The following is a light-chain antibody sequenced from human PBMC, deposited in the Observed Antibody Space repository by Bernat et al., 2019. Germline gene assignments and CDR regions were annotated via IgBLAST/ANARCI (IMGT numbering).Light chain of an antibody. V-gene: IGLV2-14*03. Sequence: QSALTQAASVSGSPGQPITISCTGTSSDVGGSNYVSWYQQHPGKAPKLMIYDVSNRPSGVSNRFSGSKSGNTASLTISGLQAEDEADYYCSSYTSSSTHLFGTGTKVTVL. CDR1: SSDVGGSNY. CDR2: DVS. J-gene: IGLJ1*01. CDR3: SSYTSSSTHL.